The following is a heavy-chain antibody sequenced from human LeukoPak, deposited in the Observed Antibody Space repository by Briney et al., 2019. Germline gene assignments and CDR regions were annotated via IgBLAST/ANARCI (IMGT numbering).Heavy chain of an antibody. V-gene: IGHV4-39*07. D-gene: IGHD6-19*01. CDR2: IYYSGTT. J-gene: IGHJ5*02. CDR3: ARVYSSTHNWFGT. Sequence: SETLSLTCTVSGDSISTTSYFWAWIRQPPGEGLEWIGSIYYSGTTYFNSSLKSRVTISVERSKNHFSLKLSSLTVADTARYYCARVYSSTHNWFGTWGQGIQVTVSS. CDR1: GDSISTTSYF.